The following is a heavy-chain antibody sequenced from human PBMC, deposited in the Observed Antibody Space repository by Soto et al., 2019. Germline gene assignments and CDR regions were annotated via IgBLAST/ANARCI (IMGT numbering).Heavy chain of an antibody. CDR1: GGTFSSYT. CDR3: ARDGEYGDYAS. CDR2: SIPILGIA. V-gene: IGHV1-69*08. J-gene: IGHJ4*02. Sequence: QVQLVQSGAEVKKPGSSVKVSCKASGGTFSSYTISWVGRAPGQGLEWMGRSIPILGIANYAQKFQGRVTITADKSTSTAYMELSSLRSEDTAVYYCARDGEYGDYASWGQGTLVTVSS. D-gene: IGHD4-17*01.